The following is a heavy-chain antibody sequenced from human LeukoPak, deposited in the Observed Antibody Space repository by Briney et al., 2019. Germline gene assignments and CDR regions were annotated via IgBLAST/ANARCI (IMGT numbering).Heavy chain of an antibody. D-gene: IGHD4-17*01. V-gene: IGHV4-38-2*01. Sequence: PSETLSLTCAVSGYSISSGYYWGWIRQPPGKGLEWIGSIYHSGSTYYNPSLKSRVTISVDTSKNQFSLKLSSVTAADTAVYYCASDPRTVTSVLFDYWGQGTLVTVSS. J-gene: IGHJ4*02. CDR1: GYSISSGYY. CDR3: ASDPRTVTSVLFDY. CDR2: IYHSGST.